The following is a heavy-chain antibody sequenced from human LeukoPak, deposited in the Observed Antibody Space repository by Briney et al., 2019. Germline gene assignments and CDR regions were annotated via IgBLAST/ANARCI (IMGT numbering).Heavy chain of an antibody. CDR3: AKASSTSCYDY. Sequence: GGSLRLSCAASGFTFSSYGMSWARQAPGKGLEWVSAISGSGGSTYYADSVKGRFTISRDNSKYTLYLQMNSLRAEDTAVYYCAKASSTSCYDYWGQGTLVTVSS. J-gene: IGHJ4*02. V-gene: IGHV3-23*01. D-gene: IGHD2-2*01. CDR1: GFTFSSYG. CDR2: ISGSGGST.